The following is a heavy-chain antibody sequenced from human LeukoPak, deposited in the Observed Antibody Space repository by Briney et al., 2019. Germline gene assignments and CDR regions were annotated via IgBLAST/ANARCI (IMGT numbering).Heavy chain of an antibody. CDR2: IIPIFGTA. J-gene: IGHJ4*02. D-gene: IGHD1-26*01. CDR1: GGTFSSYA. CDR3: ARATTLLPSKFYYFDY. V-gene: IGHV1-69*05. Sequence: ASVKVSCKASGGTFSSYAISWVRQAPGQGLEWMGGIIPIFGTANYAQEFQGRVTITTDESTSTAYMELSSLRSEDTAVYYCARATTLLPSKFYYFDYWGQGTLVTVSS.